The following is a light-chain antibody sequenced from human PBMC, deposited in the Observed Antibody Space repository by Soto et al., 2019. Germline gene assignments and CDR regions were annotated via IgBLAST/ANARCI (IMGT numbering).Light chain of an antibody. CDR1: QSVSNK. CDR2: GAS. CDR3: QQYNNWPPIT. J-gene: IGKJ5*01. Sequence: EIVMTQSPATLSVSPGERATLSCRASQSVSNKLAWYQQRPGQAPMLLIYGASTRADGIPARFSGSGSGTEFTLTITSLQSEDFAVYYCQQYNNWPPITFGQGTRLEIK. V-gene: IGKV3-15*01.